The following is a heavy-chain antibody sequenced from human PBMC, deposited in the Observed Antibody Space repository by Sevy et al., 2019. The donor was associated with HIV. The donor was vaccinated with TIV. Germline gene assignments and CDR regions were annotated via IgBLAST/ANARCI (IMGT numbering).Heavy chain of an antibody. J-gene: IGHJ4*02. Sequence: GGSLRLSCAVSGFTFSDYYMTWIRQAPGEGLEWVSYISSSGGSIYYADSVKGRITISRDNAKNSLYLQMNSLRVEDTAVYYCARVPGGATIDYWGQGALVTVSS. CDR1: GFTFSDYY. CDR2: ISSSGGSI. D-gene: IGHD5-12*01. CDR3: ARVPGGATIDY. V-gene: IGHV3-11*01.